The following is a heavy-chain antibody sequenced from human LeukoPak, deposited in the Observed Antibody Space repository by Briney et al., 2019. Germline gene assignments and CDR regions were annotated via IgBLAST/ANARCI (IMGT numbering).Heavy chain of an antibody. D-gene: IGHD3-10*01. J-gene: IGHJ4*02. Sequence: GGSLRLSCAASGFIVSSNYMSWVRQAPGKGLERVSVIFSSGSTYYADSVKGRFTISRDNSKNTLYLQMNSLRAEDTAVYYCAKGYGSGSYYNEFLDYWGQGTLVTVSS. CDR3: AKGYGSGSYYNEFLDY. CDR2: IFSSGST. V-gene: IGHV3-66*03. CDR1: GFIVSSNY.